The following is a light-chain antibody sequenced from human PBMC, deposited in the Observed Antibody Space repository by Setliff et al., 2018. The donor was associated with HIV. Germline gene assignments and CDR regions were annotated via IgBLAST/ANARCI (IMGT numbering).Light chain of an antibody. J-gene: IGLJ1*01. V-gene: IGLV1-40*01. CDR3: QSYDSSVRGDV. Sequence: SVLAQPPSVSGAPGQRVTISCTGSRSNIGAGFDVHWFQRLPGTAPKVVIYGDNYRPSGVPDRISGSKSGTSASLAITGLQAEDEADYYCQSYDSSVRGDVVGTGTKVTV. CDR1: RSNIGAGFD. CDR2: GDN.